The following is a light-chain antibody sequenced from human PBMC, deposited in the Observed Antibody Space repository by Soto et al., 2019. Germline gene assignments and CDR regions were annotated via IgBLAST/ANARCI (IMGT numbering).Light chain of an antibody. J-gene: IGKJ1*01. CDR2: GAS. Sequence: EIVLTQSPGTLSLSPGERATLSCRASQNLGITYLAWYQQKPGQAPRLLIYGASSRATGIPDRFSGSGSGTDFTLTISRLEPEDFAVYYCQQYGRSPRTFGQGTQVDIK. CDR1: QNLGITY. V-gene: IGKV3-20*01. CDR3: QQYGRSPRT.